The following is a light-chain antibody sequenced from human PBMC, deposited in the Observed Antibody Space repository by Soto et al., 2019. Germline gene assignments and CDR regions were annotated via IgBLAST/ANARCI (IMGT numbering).Light chain of an antibody. CDR2: GAS. CDR1: QSIANR. Sequence: DIQLTQSPSILSASGGDRVTITCRASQSIANRLAWYQQKPGKTPKLLIYGASTLESGVPSRFSGSGSGTEFTLTINSLQTDDFATYYWQQYNRSYTFGQGTKLEIK. J-gene: IGKJ2*01. CDR3: QQYNRSYT. V-gene: IGKV1-5*01.